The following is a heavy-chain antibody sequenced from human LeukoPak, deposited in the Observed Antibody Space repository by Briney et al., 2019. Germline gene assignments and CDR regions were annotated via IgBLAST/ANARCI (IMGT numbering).Heavy chain of an antibody. CDR1: GWSFSGYY. V-gene: IGHV4-34*01. Sequence: PSETLSLTCAVYGWSFSGYYLSWIRQPPGKGLEWIAEINHSGSTNYNPSLKSRVTISVDTSKNQFFLKLSSLTAADTAVYYCARDSSYGERGFDYWGQGTLVTVSS. CDR2: INHSGST. J-gene: IGHJ4*02. CDR3: ARDSSYGERGFDY. D-gene: IGHD5-18*01.